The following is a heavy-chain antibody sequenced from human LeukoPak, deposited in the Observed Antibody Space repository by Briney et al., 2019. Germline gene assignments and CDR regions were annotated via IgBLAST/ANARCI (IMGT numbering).Heavy chain of an antibody. J-gene: IGHJ5*02. CDR2: IYYSGST. Sequence: PSETLSLTCTVSGGSISSYYWSWIRQPPGKGLEWIGYIYYSGSTYYNPSLKSRVTISVDTSKNQFSLKLSSVTAADTAVYYCARLIEGWFDPWGQGTLVTVSS. V-gene: IGHV4-59*08. CDR1: GGSISSYY. CDR3: ARLIEGWFDP. D-gene: IGHD2/OR15-2a*01.